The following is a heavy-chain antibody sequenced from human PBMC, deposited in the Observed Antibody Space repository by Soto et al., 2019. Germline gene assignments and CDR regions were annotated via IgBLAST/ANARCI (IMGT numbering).Heavy chain of an antibody. Sequence: GGSLRLSCAASGFTFSSYAMSWVRQAPGKGLEWVSAISGSGGSTYYADSVKGRFTISRDNSKNTLYLQMNSLRAEDTAVYYCVKFNRYYYDTIYSRGQRTPVTVSA. J-gene: IGHJ1*01. D-gene: IGHD3-22*01. V-gene: IGHV3-23*01. CDR2: ISGSGGST. CDR1: GFTFSSYA. CDR3: VKFNRYYYDTIYS.